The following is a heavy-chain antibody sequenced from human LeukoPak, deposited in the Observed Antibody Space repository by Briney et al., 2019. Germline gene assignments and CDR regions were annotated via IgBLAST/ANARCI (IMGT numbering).Heavy chain of an antibody. CDR3: ARDRGYFDN. Sequence: PGGSLRLSCSASGFTFSSYAMNWVRQAPGKGLEWVSYISSSGSTIYYADSVKGRFTISRDNVQNSLYLQMNSLRAEDTAMYYCARDRGYFDNWGQGTLVTVSS. CDR2: ISSSGSTI. V-gene: IGHV3-48*04. J-gene: IGHJ4*02. CDR1: GFTFSSYA.